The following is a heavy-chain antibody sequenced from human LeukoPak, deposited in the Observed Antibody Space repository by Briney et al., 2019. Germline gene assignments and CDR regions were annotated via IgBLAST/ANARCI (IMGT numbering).Heavy chain of an antibody. CDR3: ARDAGNSGYGCDL. V-gene: IGHV3-48*01. J-gene: IGHJ5*02. Sequence: GGSLRLSCAASGFIFSQYSMNWVRQAPGKGLEWVSHIRSSSETFYADSVKGRFTISRDNARNSLHLQMNNLRGEDTAIYYCARDAGNSGYGCDLWGQGTLVTVSS. D-gene: IGHD5-12*01. CDR1: GFIFSQYS. CDR2: IRSSSET.